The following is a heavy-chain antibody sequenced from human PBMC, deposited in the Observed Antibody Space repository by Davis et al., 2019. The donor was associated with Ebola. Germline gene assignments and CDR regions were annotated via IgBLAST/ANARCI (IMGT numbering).Heavy chain of an antibody. CDR3: ARDRSWNDAFDL. CDR2: ISYDGNNK. D-gene: IGHD1-1*01. CDR1: GFIFSNYP. V-gene: IGHV3-30-3*01. Sequence: GESLKISCAASGFIFSNYPMYWVRQAPGKGLEWVALISYDGNNKYYADYADSVKGRLTISRDNSKNTLYLQMNSLRPEDTAVYYCARDRSWNDAFDLWGQGTMVTVSS. J-gene: IGHJ3*01.